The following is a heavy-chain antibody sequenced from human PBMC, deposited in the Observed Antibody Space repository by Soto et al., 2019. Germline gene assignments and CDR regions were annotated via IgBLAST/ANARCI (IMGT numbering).Heavy chain of an antibody. D-gene: IGHD3-3*01. CDR1: GGSISSGGYY. CDR3: ARGLRFLDSWFDP. Sequence: PSETLSLTCTVSGGSISSGGYYWSWIRQHPGKGLEWIGYIYYSGSTYYNPSLKSRVTISVDTSKNQFSLKLSSVTAADTAVYYCARGLRFLDSWFDPWGQGTLVTVS. CDR2: IYYSGST. J-gene: IGHJ5*02. V-gene: IGHV4-31*03.